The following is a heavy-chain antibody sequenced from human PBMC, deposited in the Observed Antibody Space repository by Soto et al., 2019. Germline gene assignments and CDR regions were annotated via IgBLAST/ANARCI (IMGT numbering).Heavy chain of an antibody. CDR2: ISSSSSTI. V-gene: IGHV3-48*01. Sequence: EVQLVESGGGLVQPGGSLRLSCAASGFTFSSYRMNWARQAPGQGLEWVSYISSSSSTIYYADSVKGRFTISRDNAKKSLSLQMNRRRAEDTAVYYCAGGGGCSGGSCNFDFWGQGTLVTVSS. J-gene: IGHJ4*02. D-gene: IGHD2-15*01. CDR1: GFTFSSYR. CDR3: AGGGGCSGGSCNFDF.